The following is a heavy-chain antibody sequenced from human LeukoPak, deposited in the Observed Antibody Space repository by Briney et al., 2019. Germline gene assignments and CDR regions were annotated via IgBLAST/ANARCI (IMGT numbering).Heavy chain of an antibody. CDR2: IRQDGSEK. CDR3: ARDYDYGGYDY. V-gene: IGHV3-7*01. Sequence: GGSLRLSCAASGFTFSSYWMSWVRQAPGKGLQWVANIRQDGSEKDYVDSVKGRITISRDNAKNSLYLQMNSLRAEDTAVYYCARDYDYGGYDYWGQGTLVTVSS. D-gene: IGHD4-23*01. J-gene: IGHJ4*02. CDR1: GFTFSSYW.